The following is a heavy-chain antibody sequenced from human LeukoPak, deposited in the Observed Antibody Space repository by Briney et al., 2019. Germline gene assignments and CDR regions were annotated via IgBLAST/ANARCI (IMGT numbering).Heavy chain of an antibody. CDR2: ISGRGGST. V-gene: IGHV3-23*01. J-gene: IGHJ4*02. CDR1: GFTFSSYA. Sequence: GGSLRLSCAASGFTFSSYAMSWVRQAPGKGLEWVSAISGRGGSTYYADSVKGRFTISRDNSKNTLYLQMNSLRAEDTAVYYCAKASRGYYDSSGYYYGTVDYWGQGTLVTVSS. D-gene: IGHD3-22*01. CDR3: AKASRGYYDSSGYYYGTVDY.